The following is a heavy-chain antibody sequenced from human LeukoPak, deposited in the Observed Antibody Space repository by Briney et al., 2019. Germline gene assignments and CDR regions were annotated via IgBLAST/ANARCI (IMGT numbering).Heavy chain of an antibody. V-gene: IGHV3-30*18. Sequence: GGSLRLSCAASGFTFSSYGMHWVRQAPGKGLEWVAVISYDGSNKYYADSVKGRFTISRDNSKNTLYLQMNSLRAGDTAVYYCAKDLTVYSSGWYELDYWGQGTLVTVSS. CDR2: ISYDGSNK. D-gene: IGHD6-19*01. CDR1: GFTFSSYG. J-gene: IGHJ4*02. CDR3: AKDLTVYSSGWYELDY.